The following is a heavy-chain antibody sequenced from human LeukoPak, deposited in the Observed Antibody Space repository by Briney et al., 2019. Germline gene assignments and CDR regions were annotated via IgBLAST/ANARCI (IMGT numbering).Heavy chain of an antibody. Sequence: SETLSLTCTVSGGSISSSSYYWGWIRQPPGKGLEWIGSIYYSGSTYYNPSLKSRVTISVDTSKNQFSLKLSSVTAADTAVYYRAGTTDGSGSYYSYWGQGTLVTVSS. J-gene: IGHJ4*02. CDR1: GGSISSSSYY. D-gene: IGHD3-10*01. CDR3: AGTTDGSGSYYSY. CDR2: IYYSGST. V-gene: IGHV4-39*01.